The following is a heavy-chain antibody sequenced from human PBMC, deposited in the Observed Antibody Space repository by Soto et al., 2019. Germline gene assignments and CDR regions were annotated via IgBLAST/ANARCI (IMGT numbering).Heavy chain of an antibody. CDR1: GGSISSSNW. Sequence: PSETLSLTCAVSGGSISSSNWWSWVRQPPGKGLEWIGEIYHSGSTNYNPSLKSRVTISVDKSKNQFSLKLSSVTAADTAVYYCARTTLGATTSAFDIWGQGTMVTVSS. V-gene: IGHV4-4*02. CDR2: IYHSGST. D-gene: IGHD1-26*01. J-gene: IGHJ3*02. CDR3: ARTTLGATTSAFDI.